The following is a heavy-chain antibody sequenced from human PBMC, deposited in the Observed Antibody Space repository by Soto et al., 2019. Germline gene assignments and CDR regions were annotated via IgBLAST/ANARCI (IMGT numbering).Heavy chain of an antibody. V-gene: IGHV3-7*03. Sequence: GGSLRLSCAASGFTFSSYWMSWVRQAPGKGLEWVANIKQDGSEKYYVDSVKGRFTISRDNAKNSLYLQMNSLRAEDTAVYYCARERGSGSYDAFDIWGQGTMVTVSS. D-gene: IGHD3-10*01. CDR1: GFTFSSYW. CDR2: IKQDGSEK. CDR3: ARERGSGSYDAFDI. J-gene: IGHJ3*02.